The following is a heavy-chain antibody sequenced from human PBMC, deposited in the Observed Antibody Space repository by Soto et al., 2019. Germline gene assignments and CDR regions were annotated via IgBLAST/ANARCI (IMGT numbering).Heavy chain of an antibody. J-gene: IGHJ5*02. Sequence: ASVKVSCKASGYTFTSYAMHWVRQAPGQRLEWMGWINAGNGNTKYSQKFQGRVTITRDTSASTAYMELSSLRSEDTAVYYCARDDICSSTSCYLENWLDPWGQGTLVTAPQ. CDR2: INAGNGNT. CDR1: GYTFTSYA. V-gene: IGHV1-3*01. CDR3: ARDDICSSTSCYLENWLDP. D-gene: IGHD2-2*01.